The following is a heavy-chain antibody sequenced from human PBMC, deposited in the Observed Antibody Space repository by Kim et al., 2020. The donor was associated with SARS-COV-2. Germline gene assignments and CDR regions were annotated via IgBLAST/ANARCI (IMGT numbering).Heavy chain of an antibody. Sequence: SETLSLTCTVSGGSISSSYYYWGWIRQPPGKGLEWIGSIDYSGSTFHNPSLKSRVTISVDTSKNQFSLKLSSVTAADTAVYYCARPALSGYSSSWFLYWGQGTLVTVSS. CDR2: IDYSGST. V-gene: IGHV4-39*01. CDR1: GGSISSSYYY. CDR3: ARPALSGYSSSWFLY. J-gene: IGHJ4*02. D-gene: IGHD6-13*01.